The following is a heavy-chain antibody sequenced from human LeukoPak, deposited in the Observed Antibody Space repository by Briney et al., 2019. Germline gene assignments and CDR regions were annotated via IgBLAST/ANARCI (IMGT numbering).Heavy chain of an antibody. J-gene: IGHJ4*02. Sequence: GGSLRLSCAASGLTFSSNGMHWVRQAAGKGLEWVAFIRYDESNKYYADSVKGRFNISRDNSKNTVYLQMNSLRAEDTAVYYCAISRGRWEILDYWGQGTLVTVSS. V-gene: IGHV3-30*02. CDR2: IRYDESNK. D-gene: IGHD3-10*01. CDR1: GLTFSSNG. CDR3: AISRGRWEILDY.